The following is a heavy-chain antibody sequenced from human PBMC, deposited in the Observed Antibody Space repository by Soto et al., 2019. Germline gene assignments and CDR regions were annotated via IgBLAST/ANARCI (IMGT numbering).Heavy chain of an antibody. CDR2: IYYSGST. J-gene: IGHJ5*02. D-gene: IGHD3-10*01. Sequence: SETLSLTCTVSGGSIGSGGYYWSWIRQHPGKGLEWIGYIYYSGSTYYNPSLKSRVTISVDTSKNQFSLKLSSVTAADTAVYYCARYYGSASWSGDWFDPWGQGTLVTVSS. CDR3: ARYYGSASWSGDWFDP. CDR1: GGSIGSGGYY. V-gene: IGHV4-31*03.